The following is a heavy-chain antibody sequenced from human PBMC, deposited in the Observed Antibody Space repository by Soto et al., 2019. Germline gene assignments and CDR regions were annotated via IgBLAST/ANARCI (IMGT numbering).Heavy chain of an antibody. V-gene: IGHV3-33*03. CDR1: GFSFSSYG. D-gene: IGHD1-26*01. J-gene: IGHJ3*01. Sequence: GSLRLSCSASGFSFSSYGMHWVRQAPGKGLDWVAVIWYDGSNKYYAESVKVRFTISRDNSKNTLYVQMNSLTVEDTAVYYCARAQYTGSYFDACDVWGQGTMVTV. CDR2: IWYDGSNK. CDR3: ARAQYTGSYFDACDV.